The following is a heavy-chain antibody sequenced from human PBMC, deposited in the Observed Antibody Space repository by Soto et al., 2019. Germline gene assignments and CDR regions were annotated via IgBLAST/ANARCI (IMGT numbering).Heavy chain of an antibody. J-gene: IGHJ3*02. CDR1: GFTFSSYG. D-gene: IGHD6-13*01. CDR2: IWYDGSNK. Sequence: PWGSLRLSCAASGFTFSSYGMHWVRQAPGKGLEWVAVIWYDGSNKYSADSVKGRFTISRDNSKNTLYLQMNSLRAEDTAVYYCARDRLRYSSTWGAFDIWGQGTMVTVSS. V-gene: IGHV3-33*01. CDR3: ARDRLRYSSTWGAFDI.